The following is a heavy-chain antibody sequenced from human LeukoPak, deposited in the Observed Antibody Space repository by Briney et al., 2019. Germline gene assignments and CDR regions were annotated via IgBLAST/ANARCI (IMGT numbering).Heavy chain of an antibody. CDR1: GYSISSGYY. V-gene: IGHV4-38-2*02. D-gene: IGHD6-6*01. CDR3: ARVGYSSSSRLTAPYYFDY. J-gene: IGHJ4*02. Sequence: SETLSLTCTVSGYSISSGYYWGWIRQPPGKGLEWIGSIYHSGSTNYNPSLKSRVTISVDTSKNQFSLKLSSVTAADTAVYYCARVGYSSSSRLTAPYYFDYWGQGTLVTVSS. CDR2: IYHSGST.